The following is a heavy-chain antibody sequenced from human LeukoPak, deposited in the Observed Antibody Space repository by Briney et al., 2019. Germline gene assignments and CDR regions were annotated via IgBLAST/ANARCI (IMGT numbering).Heavy chain of an antibody. CDR2: IRDSGTRT. D-gene: IGHD1-26*01. J-gene: IGHJ4*02. CDR1: GFTFSIFA. Sequence: PGGSLRLSCAASGFTFSIFAMSWVRQAPGKGLEWVSDIRDSGTRTNYADSVKGRLTISKDNSTNLPYMQMNSLEAEGTAVYYSAKRLVGTTSGGAFDYWGQGTLVIVSS. V-gene: IGHV3-23*01. CDR3: AKRLVGTTSGGAFDY.